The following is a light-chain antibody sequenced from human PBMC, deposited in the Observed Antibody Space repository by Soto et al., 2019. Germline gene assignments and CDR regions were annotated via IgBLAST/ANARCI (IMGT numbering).Light chain of an antibody. J-gene: IGKJ2*01. Sequence: DIQMTQSPSTLSASVGDRVTITCRASQSISSWLAWYQQKPGKAPKLLIYDASSLESGVPSRFSGSGSGTEFTLTISSLQPDDFATYYCQQYDGYSPSFGQGTKLEIK. CDR3: QQYDGYSPS. CDR2: DAS. V-gene: IGKV1-5*01. CDR1: QSISSW.